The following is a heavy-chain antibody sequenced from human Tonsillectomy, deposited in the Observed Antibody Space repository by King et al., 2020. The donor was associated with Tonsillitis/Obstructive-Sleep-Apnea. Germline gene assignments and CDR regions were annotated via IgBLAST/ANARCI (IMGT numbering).Heavy chain of an antibody. D-gene: IGHD3-3*01. CDR1: GFTFSSYA. Sequence: VQLVESGGGLVQPGGSLRLSCAASGFTFSSYAMSWVRQAPGKGLEWVSAISGSGGSTYYADSVKGRFTISRDNSKHTLYLQMNSLRAEDTAVYYCAKDRVVLRFLEWLPRDWGQGTLVTVSS. V-gene: IGHV3-23*04. J-gene: IGHJ4*02. CDR2: ISGSGGST. CDR3: AKDRVVLRFLEWLPRD.